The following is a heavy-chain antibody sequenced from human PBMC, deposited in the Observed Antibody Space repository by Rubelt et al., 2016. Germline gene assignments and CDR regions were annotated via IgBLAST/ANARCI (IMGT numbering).Heavy chain of an antibody. CDR2: INHSGST. D-gene: IGHD5-24*01. CDR3: ARGERWLQFYYYGMDV. J-gene: IGHJ6*02. Sequence: QVQLQESGPGLVKPSQTLSLTCTVSGVSMSTGGPYWSWIRQHPGKGLEWIGEINHSGSTNYNPSLQSRVTISVDTSKNQFSLKLSPVTAADTAVYYCARGERWLQFYYYGMDVWGQGTTVTVSS. CDR1: GVSMSTGGPY. V-gene: IGHV4-31*03.